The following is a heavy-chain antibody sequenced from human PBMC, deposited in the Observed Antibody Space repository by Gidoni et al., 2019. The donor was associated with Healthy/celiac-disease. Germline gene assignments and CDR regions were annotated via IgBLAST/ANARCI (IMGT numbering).Heavy chain of an antibody. CDR3: ATSGYSYGSVDDAFDI. CDR2: ISYDGSNK. D-gene: IGHD5-18*01. Sequence: QVQLVESGGGVVQPGRSLRLFCAASGFPLSSYGRHWVRQAPGRGLELVAVISYDGSNKYYSDSVKGRFTISRDNSKNTLYLQMNSLRAEDTAVYYCATSGYSYGSVDDAFDIWGQGTMVTVSS. J-gene: IGHJ3*02. V-gene: IGHV3-30*03. CDR1: GFPLSSYG.